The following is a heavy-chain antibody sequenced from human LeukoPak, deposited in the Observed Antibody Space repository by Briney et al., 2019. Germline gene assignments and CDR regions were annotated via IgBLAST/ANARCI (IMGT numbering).Heavy chain of an antibody. CDR3: ARDSLFDY. CDR1: GFTFSSYW. CDR2: ISSSSSYI. V-gene: IGHV3-21*01. J-gene: IGHJ4*02. Sequence: GGSLRLSCEGSGFTFSSYWMTWVRQAPGKGLEWVSSISSSSSYIYYADSVKGRFTISRDNAKNSLYLQMNSLRAEDTAVYYCARDSLFDYWGQGTLVTVSS.